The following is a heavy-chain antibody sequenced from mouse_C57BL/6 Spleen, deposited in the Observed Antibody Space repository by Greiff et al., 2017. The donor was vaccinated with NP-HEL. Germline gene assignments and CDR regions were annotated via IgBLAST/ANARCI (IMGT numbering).Heavy chain of an antibody. CDR3: ARIYGNWYFDV. CDR1: GYTFTSYW. D-gene: IGHD2-1*01. CDR2: IDPSDSYT. V-gene: IGHV1-59*01. J-gene: IGHJ1*03. Sequence: QVQLQQPGAELVRPGTSVKLSCKASGYTFTSYWMHWVKQRPGQGLEWIGVIDPSDSYTNYNQKFKGKATLTVDTSSSTAYMQLSSLTSEDSAVYYCARIYGNWYFDVWGTGTTVTVSS.